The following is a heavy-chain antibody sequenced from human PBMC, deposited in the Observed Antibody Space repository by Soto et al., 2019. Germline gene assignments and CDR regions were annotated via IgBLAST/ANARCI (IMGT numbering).Heavy chain of an antibody. CDR1: GGSMRSSDYY. CDR3: ARPGYSSSWYWFDP. Sequence: QVQLQESGPGLVKPSETLSLICSVSGGSMRSSDYYWGWIRQPPTKGLEWIGSMHYSGSTFYNPSLKSRVTISVDASKNQFSLKLTSVTAADTAVYYCARPGYSSSWYWFDPWGQGTLVTVSS. D-gene: IGHD6-13*01. V-gene: IGHV4-39*01. J-gene: IGHJ5*02. CDR2: MHYSGST.